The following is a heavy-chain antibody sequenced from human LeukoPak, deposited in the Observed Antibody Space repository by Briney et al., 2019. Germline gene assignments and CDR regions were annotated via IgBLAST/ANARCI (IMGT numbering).Heavy chain of an antibody. CDR2: ISYDGSNK. J-gene: IGHJ6*02. Sequence: GGSLRLSCAASGVTFSSYGMHWVRQAPGQGLEWVAVISYDGSNKYYADSVKGRFTISRDNSKNTLYLQMNSLRAEDTAVYYCAKDSIIGTWDYYYGMDVWGQGTTVTVSS. D-gene: IGHD1-7*01. CDR3: AKDSIIGTWDYYYGMDV. V-gene: IGHV3-30*18. CDR1: GVTFSSYG.